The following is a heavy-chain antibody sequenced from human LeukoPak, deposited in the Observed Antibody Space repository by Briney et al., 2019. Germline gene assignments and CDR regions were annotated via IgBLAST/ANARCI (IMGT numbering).Heavy chain of an antibody. Sequence: PSETLSLNCSVSGGSLSSVSHYWSWIPQPPGKPLEWIGDVFFGGSTSYNSSLQSRVTISVDTSKNQFSLKLSSVTAADTAVYYCARVRGGYFDYWGQGTLVTVSS. D-gene: IGHD3-16*01. V-gene: IGHV4-61*01. CDR1: GGSLSSVSHY. CDR3: ARVRGGYFDY. CDR2: VFFGGST. J-gene: IGHJ4*02.